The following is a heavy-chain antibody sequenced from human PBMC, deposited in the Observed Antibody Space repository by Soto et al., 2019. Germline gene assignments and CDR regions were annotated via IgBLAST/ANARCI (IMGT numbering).Heavy chain of an antibody. CDR2: INPHGGST. V-gene: IGHV1-46*01. CDR1: RDTFTSYY. J-gene: IGHJ5*01. CDR3: ARSSGGNFGIIIEGTNWFAY. Sequence: ASVKVSCKAPRDTFTSYYINWVRQAPGQGLEWMGVINPHGGSTAYAQKFKGRVTLTRDTSASTVYMEVSSLTSEDTAMYYCARSSGGNFGIIIEGTNWFAYWGQGTLVTVSS. D-gene: IGHD3-16*01.